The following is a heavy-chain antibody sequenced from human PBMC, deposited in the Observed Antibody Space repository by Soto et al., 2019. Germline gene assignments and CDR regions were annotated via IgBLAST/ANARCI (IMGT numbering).Heavy chain of an antibody. CDR1: GGSFSGYY. J-gene: IGHJ6*03. V-gene: IGHV4-34*01. CDR2: INHSGST. CDR3: ARGREPAARWSGYYYYMDV. D-gene: IGHD6-6*01. Sequence: SETLSLTCAVYGGSFSGYYWSWIRQPPGKGLEWIGEINHSGSTNYNPSLKSRVTISVDTSKNQFSLKLSSVTAADTAVYYCARGREPAARWSGYYYYMDVWGKGTTVTVSS.